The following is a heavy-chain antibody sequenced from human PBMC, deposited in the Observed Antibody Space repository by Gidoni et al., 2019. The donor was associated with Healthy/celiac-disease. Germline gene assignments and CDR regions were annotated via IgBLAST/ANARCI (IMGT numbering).Heavy chain of an antibody. D-gene: IGHD3-3*01. Sequence: EVQLVQSGAEVERPGESLRMSGKGSGYSFTSYWSSWVRQMPGNGLEWMGRIEPSDSYTNYSPSFQGHVTISADKSISTAYLQWSSLKASDTAMYYCARLEGDFWSGYYTPRIVQDDYWGQGTLVTVSS. CDR2: IEPSDSYT. J-gene: IGHJ4*02. CDR1: GYSFTSYW. CDR3: ARLEGDFWSGYYTPRIVQDDY. V-gene: IGHV5-10-1*01.